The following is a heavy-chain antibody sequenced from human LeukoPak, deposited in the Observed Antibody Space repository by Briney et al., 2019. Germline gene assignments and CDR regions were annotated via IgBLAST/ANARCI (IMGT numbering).Heavy chain of an antibody. CDR2: IWYDGSNK. D-gene: IGHD1-26*01. CDR3: ARDSGSYRYYFYGMGV. V-gene: IGHV3-33*01. J-gene: IGHJ6*02. Sequence: GGSLRLSCAASGFTFSSYGMHWVRQAPGKGLEWVAVIWYDGSNKYYADSVKGRFTISRDNSKNTLYLQMNSLRAEDTAVYYCARDSGSYRYYFYGMGVWGQGTTVTVSS. CDR1: GFTFSSYG.